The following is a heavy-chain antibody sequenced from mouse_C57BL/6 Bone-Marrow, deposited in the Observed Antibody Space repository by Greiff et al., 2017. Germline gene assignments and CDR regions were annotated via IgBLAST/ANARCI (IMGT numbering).Heavy chain of an antibody. CDR3: ARGYDYDYAMDY. J-gene: IGHJ4*01. CDR2: INPNYGTT. Sequence: VQLKESGPELVKPGASVKISCKASGYSFTDYNMNWVKQSNGKSLEWIGVINPNYGTTSYNQKFKGKATLTVDQSSSTAYMQLNSLTSEDSAVSYCARGYDYDYAMDYWGQGTSVTVSS. CDR1: GYSFTDYN. V-gene: IGHV1-39*01. D-gene: IGHD2-4*01.